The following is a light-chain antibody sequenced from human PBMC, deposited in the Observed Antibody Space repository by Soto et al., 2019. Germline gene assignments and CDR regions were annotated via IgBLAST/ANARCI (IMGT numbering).Light chain of an antibody. J-gene: IGKJ2*03. CDR1: QAIRND. V-gene: IGKV1-6*01. CDR3: LHDALFPYS. Sequence: AIQMTQSPSSLSASLGDTATFTCRASQAIRNDLGWFQQRPGNPPKLLIYGISTLPTGVPSRFSGSGSGTDFTLIISRLQAEDFAYYYCLHDALFPYSFGQGTRLEI. CDR2: GIS.